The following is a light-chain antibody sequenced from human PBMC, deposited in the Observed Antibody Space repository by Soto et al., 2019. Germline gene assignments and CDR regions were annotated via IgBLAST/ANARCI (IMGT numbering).Light chain of an antibody. CDR1: QGISSY. J-gene: IGKJ5*01. V-gene: IGKV1-27*01. Sequence: DIQMTQSPSSLSASVGDRVTITCRASQGISSYLAWYQQKPGKVPKLLIYAASTLQSGVPSRFSGSGSGTDFTLTISSLQPEDVATYYCPKYNSVPPAVGQGTRLEIK. CDR3: PKYNSVPPA. CDR2: AAS.